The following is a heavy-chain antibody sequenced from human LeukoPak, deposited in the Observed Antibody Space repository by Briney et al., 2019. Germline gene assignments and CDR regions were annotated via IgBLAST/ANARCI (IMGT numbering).Heavy chain of an antibody. CDR2: VSHSGST. CDR1: GGSVSNTNYY. CDR3: ARSRGRLRLFGDSSGSDFDY. D-gene: IGHD3-22*01. Sequence: PSETLSLTCTVSGGSVSNTNYYWAWIRQPPGKGLEWIGSVSHSGSTYYNPSLKSRVSTSVDTSKNQFSLNLSSVIAADTAVYYCARSRGRLRLFGDSSGSDFDYWGQGTLVTVSS. J-gene: IGHJ4*02. V-gene: IGHV4-39*01.